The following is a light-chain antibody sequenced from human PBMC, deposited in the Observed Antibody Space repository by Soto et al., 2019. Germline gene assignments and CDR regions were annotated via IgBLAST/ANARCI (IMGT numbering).Light chain of an antibody. V-gene: IGKV1-9*01. CDR1: QGISSY. CDR2: AAS. J-gene: IGKJ4*01. Sequence: DIQLTQSPSFLSASVVDRVTITCRASQGISSYLAWYQQKPGKAPKLLIYAASTLQSGVPSRFSGSGSGTEFTLTISSLQPEDFATYYCQQLNSYPLTFGGGTKWIS. CDR3: QQLNSYPLT.